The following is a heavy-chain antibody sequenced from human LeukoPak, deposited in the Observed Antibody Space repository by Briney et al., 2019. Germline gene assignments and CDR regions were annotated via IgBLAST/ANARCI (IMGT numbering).Heavy chain of an antibody. CDR2: IYYSGST. CDR1: GGSISSYY. V-gene: IGHV4-59*08. CDR3: ARRLYGMDV. J-gene: IGHJ6*02. Sequence: SETLSLTCTVSGGSISSYYWSWIRQPPGKGLEGIGYIYYSGSTNYTPSLKSRVTISVETSKNQFSLKLSSVTAADTAVYYCARRLYGMDVWGQGTTVTVSS.